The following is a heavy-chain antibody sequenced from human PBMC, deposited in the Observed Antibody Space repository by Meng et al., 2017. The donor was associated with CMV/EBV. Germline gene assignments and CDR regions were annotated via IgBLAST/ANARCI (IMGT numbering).Heavy chain of an antibody. D-gene: IGHD3-3*01. CDR2: ISYDGSNK. CDR3: ARDLPYDFWSGYYRYYYYGMDV. CDR1: GFTFSSYA. Sequence: GGSLRLSCAASGFTFSSYAMHWVRQAPGKGLEWVAVISYDGSNKYYADSVKGRFTISRDNSKNTLYLQMNSLRAEDTAVYYCARDLPYDFWSGYYRYYYYGMDVWGQGTTVTVSS. V-gene: IGHV3-30-3*01. J-gene: IGHJ6*02.